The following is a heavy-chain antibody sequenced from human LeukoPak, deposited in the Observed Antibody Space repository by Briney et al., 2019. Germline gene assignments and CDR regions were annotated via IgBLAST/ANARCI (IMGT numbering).Heavy chain of an antibody. CDR3: ARGRSSMVRGYYYYYMDV. CDR1: GGSISSYY. CDR2: IYTSGST. D-gene: IGHD3-10*01. Sequence: PSETLSFTCTVSGGSISSYYGSWIRQPAGKGLEWIGRIYTSGSTNYNPSLKSRVTISVDTSKNHFSLKLSSVTAADTAVYYCARGRSSMVRGYYYYYMDVWGKGTTVTISS. J-gene: IGHJ6*03. V-gene: IGHV4-4*07.